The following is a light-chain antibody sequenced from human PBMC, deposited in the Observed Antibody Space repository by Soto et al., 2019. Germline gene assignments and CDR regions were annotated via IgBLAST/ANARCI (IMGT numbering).Light chain of an antibody. CDR3: QQYVSPWT. Sequence: WKISVGKISVSRAEVATVGCRASQRVSSSYLAWYQQKPGQAPRLLIYGASSRATGIPDRFSGSGSGTDFTLTISRLEPEDFAVYYCQQYVSPWTSGQGANVDIK. CDR2: GAS. J-gene: IGKJ1*01. V-gene: IGKV3-20*01. CDR1: QRVSSSY.